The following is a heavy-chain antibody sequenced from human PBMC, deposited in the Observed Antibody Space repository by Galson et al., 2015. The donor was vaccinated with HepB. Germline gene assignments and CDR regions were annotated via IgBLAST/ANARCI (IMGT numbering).Heavy chain of an antibody. J-gene: IGHJ4*02. CDR1: GYSFTSYW. V-gene: IGHV5-10-1*01. CDR3: ARQRDYASPRIDY. CDR2: IEPSDSYN. Sequence: QSGAEVKKPGESLRISCKASGYSFTSYWITWVRQMPGKGLEWMGRIEPSDSYNNYSPSFQGHVTISADKSISTAYLQWSSLKASDTAMYYCARQRDYASPRIDYWVQGILVTVSS. D-gene: IGHD4-17*01.